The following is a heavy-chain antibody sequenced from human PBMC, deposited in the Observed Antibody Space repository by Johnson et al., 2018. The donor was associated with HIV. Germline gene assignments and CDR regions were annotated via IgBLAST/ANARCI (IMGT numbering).Heavy chain of an antibody. Sequence: QVQLVESGGGVVQPGRSLRLSCVASGFTFSNYDMDWVRQAPGRGLEWVAVISYDGSNKYYADSVEGRFTISRDNSKNTLYLQMNSLRAEDTAVYYCAREGGQWLVLVDAFDIWGQGTMVTVSS. CDR1: GFTFSNYD. CDR2: ISYDGSNK. CDR3: AREGGQWLVLVDAFDI. D-gene: IGHD6-19*01. V-gene: IGHV3-30*03. J-gene: IGHJ3*02.